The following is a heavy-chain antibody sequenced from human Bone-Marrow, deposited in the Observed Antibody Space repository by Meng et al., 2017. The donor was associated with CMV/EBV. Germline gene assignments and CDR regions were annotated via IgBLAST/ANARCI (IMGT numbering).Heavy chain of an antibody. CDR2: IKSKTDGGTI. CDR3: TTDTSGYVY. Sequence: GGSLRLSCAASGFTFTNAWMSWVRQAPGKGLEWVGRIKSKTDGGTIDYAAPVKARFTISRDDSKNTLYVQMNSLKTEDTAAYYCTTDTSGYVYWGQGTLVTVSS. CDR1: GFTFTNAW. V-gene: IGHV3-15*01. D-gene: IGHD3-22*01. J-gene: IGHJ4*02.